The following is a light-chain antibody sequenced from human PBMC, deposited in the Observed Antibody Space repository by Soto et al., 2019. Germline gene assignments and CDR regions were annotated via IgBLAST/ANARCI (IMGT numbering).Light chain of an antibody. CDR1: SSDIGAYNY. CDR3: SSYTSSSSVV. J-gene: IGLJ2*01. Sequence: QSVLTQPASVSGSPGQPITISCSGTSSDIGAYNYVSWYQQHPGKAPKLMIYDVSSRPSGVSNRFSGSKSGNTASLTISGLQAEDEADYYCSSYTSSSSVVFGGGTKLTVL. V-gene: IGLV2-14*01. CDR2: DVS.